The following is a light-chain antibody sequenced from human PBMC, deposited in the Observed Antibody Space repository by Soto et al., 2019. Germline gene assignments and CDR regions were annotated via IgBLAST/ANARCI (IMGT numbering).Light chain of an antibody. CDR2: EVN. J-gene: IGLJ1*01. CDR1: SSDIGGYNS. Sequence: QSALTQPPSASGSPGQSVTISCTGTSSDIGGYNSVSWYQQHPGKAPRLMIYEVNKRPSGVPDRFSGSKSGYTASLTVSGLQTEDEADYYCQSYDSSLSGYVFGAGTKLTVL. V-gene: IGLV2-8*01. CDR3: QSYDSSLSGYV.